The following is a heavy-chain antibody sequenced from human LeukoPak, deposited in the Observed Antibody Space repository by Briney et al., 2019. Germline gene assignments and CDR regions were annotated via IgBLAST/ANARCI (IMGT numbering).Heavy chain of an antibody. D-gene: IGHD4-17*01. CDR1: GGSISSYY. CDR3: ASHDYGDDYYYYYMDV. J-gene: IGHJ6*03. CDR2: IYYSGSI. Sequence: SETLSLTCTVSGGSISSYYWSWIRQPPGKGQEWIGYIYYSGSINYNPSLKSRVTISVDTSKNQFSLKLSSVTAADTAVYYCASHDYGDDYYYYYMDVWGKGTTVTVSS. V-gene: IGHV4-59*01.